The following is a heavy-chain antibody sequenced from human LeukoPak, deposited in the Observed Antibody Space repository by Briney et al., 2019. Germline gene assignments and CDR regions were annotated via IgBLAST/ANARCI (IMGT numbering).Heavy chain of an antibody. Sequence: GGSLRLSCAASGFTFSSYAMHWVRQAPGKGLEWVAVISYDGSNKYYADSVKGRFTISRDNSKNTLYLQMNSLRAEDTAVYYCARDRSILLWFGELLDYWGQGTLVTVSP. CDR3: ARDRSILLWFGELLDY. CDR2: ISYDGSNK. CDR1: GFTFSSYA. D-gene: IGHD3-10*01. J-gene: IGHJ4*02. V-gene: IGHV3-30-3*01.